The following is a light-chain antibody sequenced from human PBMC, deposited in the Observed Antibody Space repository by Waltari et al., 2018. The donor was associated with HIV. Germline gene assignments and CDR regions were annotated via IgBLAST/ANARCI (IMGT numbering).Light chain of an antibody. J-gene: IGKJ5*01. CDR3: QQRSNWPPVN. CDR1: QSVSSY. Sequence: EIVLTQSPATLSLSPGERATLSCRASQSVSSYLAWYQQKPGQAPRLLIYDASNRATGIPAMFSGSGSGTDFTLTISSLEPEDFAVYYCQQRSNWPPVNFGQGTRLEIK. CDR2: DAS. V-gene: IGKV3-11*01.